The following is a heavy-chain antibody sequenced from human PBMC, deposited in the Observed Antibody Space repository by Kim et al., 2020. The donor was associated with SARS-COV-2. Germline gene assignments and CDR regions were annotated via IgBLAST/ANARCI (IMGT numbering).Heavy chain of an antibody. D-gene: IGHD6-13*01. CDR2: ISYAGSNK. Sequence: GGSLRLSCAASGFTLSSYGMHWVRQAPGKGLECVAVISYAGSNKYYADSVKGRFTISSDNSKNTLYLQMNSLRAEDTAVYYCAKGGSIAAAMDWFDTWGQGTLGTLSS. CDR1: GFTLSSYG. J-gene: IGHJ5*02. V-gene: IGHV3-30*18. CDR3: AKGGSIAAAMDWFDT.